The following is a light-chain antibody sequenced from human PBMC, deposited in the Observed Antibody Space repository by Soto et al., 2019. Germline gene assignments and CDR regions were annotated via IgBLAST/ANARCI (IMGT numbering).Light chain of an antibody. Sequence: DIQMTQSPASLSGSIGDRVTMSCRASQSISTYLNWYRQKPGKAPRLLIYAASSLQSGVPSRFSGSGSGTDFTLTISSLQPEDFATYYCQQSFSMPWTFGQGTKVDIK. CDR3: QQSFSMPWT. CDR2: AAS. J-gene: IGKJ1*01. CDR1: QSISTY. V-gene: IGKV1-39*01.